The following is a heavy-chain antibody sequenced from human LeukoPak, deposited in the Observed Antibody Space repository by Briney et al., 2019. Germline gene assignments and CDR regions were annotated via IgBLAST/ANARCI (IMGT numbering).Heavy chain of an antibody. Sequence: GGSLRLSCAASGFTFSSYGMNWVRQAPGKGLEWVSSISSSSSYIYYADSVKGRFTISRDNAKNSLYLQMNSLRAEDTAVYYCARVPEYYYGSGSYFNYWGQGTLVTVSS. D-gene: IGHD3-10*01. CDR1: GFTFSSYG. CDR2: ISSSSSYI. J-gene: IGHJ4*02. CDR3: ARVPEYYYGSGSYFNY. V-gene: IGHV3-21*01.